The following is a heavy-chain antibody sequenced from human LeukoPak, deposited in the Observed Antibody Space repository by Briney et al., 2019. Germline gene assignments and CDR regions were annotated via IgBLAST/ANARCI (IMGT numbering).Heavy chain of an antibody. D-gene: IGHD3-3*01. CDR3: ARTSGFRFLEWLSGFDY. J-gene: IGHJ4*02. V-gene: IGHV3-48*01. CDR1: GFTFSSYT. Sequence: GGSLRLSCAASGFTFSSYTMNWVRQAPGKGLEWISYISGGGSTIYYAGSVKGRFTISRDSAKNSLFLQMNSLRADDTAVYYCARTSGFRFLEWLSGFDYWGQGALVTVSS. CDR2: ISGGGSTI.